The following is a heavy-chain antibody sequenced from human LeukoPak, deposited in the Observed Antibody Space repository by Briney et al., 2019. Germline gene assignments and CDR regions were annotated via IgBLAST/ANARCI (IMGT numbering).Heavy chain of an antibody. CDR2: VIPIFGTA. CDR3: ASRGYSSGWRNFDY. CDR1: GGTFSSYA. V-gene: IGHV1-69*13. D-gene: IGHD6-19*01. Sequence: SVKVSCKASGGTFSSYAISWVRQAPGQGLEWMGGVIPIFGTANYAQKFQGRVTITADESTSTAYMELSSLRSEDTAVYYCASRGYSSGWRNFDYWGQGTLVTVSS. J-gene: IGHJ4*02.